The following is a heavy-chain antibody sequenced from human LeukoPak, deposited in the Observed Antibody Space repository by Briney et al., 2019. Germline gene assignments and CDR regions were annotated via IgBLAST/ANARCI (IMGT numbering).Heavy chain of an antibody. V-gene: IGHV3-30*02. CDR3: AEGCCPFAYGSGSYYYYMDV. J-gene: IGHJ6*03. Sequence: GGSLRLSCAASGFTFSSYGIHWVRQAPGKGLEWVAFIPYDGSNKYYADSVKGRFTISRDNSKNTVYLQLNSLRAEDTAVYYCAEGCCPFAYGSGSYYYYMDVWGKGTTVTVSS. CDR2: IPYDGSNK. CDR1: GFTFSSYG. D-gene: IGHD3-10*01.